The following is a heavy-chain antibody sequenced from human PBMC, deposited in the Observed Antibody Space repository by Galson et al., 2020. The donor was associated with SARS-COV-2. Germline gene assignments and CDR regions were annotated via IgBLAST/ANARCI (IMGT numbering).Heavy chain of an antibody. D-gene: IGHD3-10*01. V-gene: IGHV3-23*01. CDR1: GYTFIRYD. CDR3: AKYVLLGSGSFPPYYGVDV. J-gene: IGHJ6*02. CDR2: ISNGGDNT. Sequence: GESLKISCAASGYTFIRYDMNWVRQAPGKGLEWVAAISNGGDNTYYADSVKGRFTISRDNSKNTLYLQMSSLRAEDTTVYYCAKYVLLGSGSFPPYYGVDVWGQGTTVIVSS.